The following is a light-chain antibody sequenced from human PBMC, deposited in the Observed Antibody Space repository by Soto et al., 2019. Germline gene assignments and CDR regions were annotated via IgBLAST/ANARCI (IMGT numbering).Light chain of an antibody. CDR3: QQYDTLPRT. V-gene: IGKV3-20*01. J-gene: IGKJ1*01. CDR2: GAS. CDR1: GRVTGNY. Sequence: EFELTQSPGTLSLSPGPTPPLSSRSAGRVTGNYLAWYRQVHGQAPSLLIHGASNRATGIPDRFNGSGSGTDFTLTISRLEPEDSAVYYCQQYDTLPRTFVQGTKVDIK.